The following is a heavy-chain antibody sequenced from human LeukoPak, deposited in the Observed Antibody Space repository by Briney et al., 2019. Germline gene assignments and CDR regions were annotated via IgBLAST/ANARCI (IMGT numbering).Heavy chain of an antibody. CDR2: IYYSGST. Sequence: SETLSLTCTVSGDSISGYYWSWIRQPPGKGLEWIGYIYYSGSTNHNPSLKSRVTISVDTSKNQFSLKLSSVTAADTAVYYCATLTTVLTPSYFDTWGQGTLVTVSS. V-gene: IGHV4-59*08. D-gene: IGHD4-23*01. CDR1: GDSISGYY. J-gene: IGHJ4*02. CDR3: ATLTTVLTPSYFDT.